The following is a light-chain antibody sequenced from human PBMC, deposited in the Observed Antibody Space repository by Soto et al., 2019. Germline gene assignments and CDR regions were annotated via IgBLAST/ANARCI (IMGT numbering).Light chain of an antibody. CDR3: QQYGTSRIYT. V-gene: IGKV3-20*01. CDR2: GGS. CDR1: PSVSRTY. Sequence: EVVLTQSPGTLSLSPGERATLSCRASPSVSRTYLAWYQQKPGQAPRLLIYGGSSRATGIPDRFSGSGSGTDFTLTISRLEPEDFAVYYCQQYGTSRIYTFGQGTKLEIK. J-gene: IGKJ2*01.